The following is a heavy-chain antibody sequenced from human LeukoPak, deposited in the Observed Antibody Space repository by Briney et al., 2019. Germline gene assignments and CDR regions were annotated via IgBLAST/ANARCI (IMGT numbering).Heavy chain of an antibody. V-gene: IGHV3-7*01. D-gene: IGHD2-2*03. J-gene: IGHJ4*02. CDR3: ARVDGSEDY. Sequence: HPGGSLRLSCAASGFTFNNYWMSWVRQDPGKGLEWVAEIKQDGSGKYYVDSVKGRFTISRDNAKNSLYLQMNSLRADDTAVYYCARVDGSEDYWGQGTLVTVSS. CDR1: GFTFNNYW. CDR2: IKQDGSGK.